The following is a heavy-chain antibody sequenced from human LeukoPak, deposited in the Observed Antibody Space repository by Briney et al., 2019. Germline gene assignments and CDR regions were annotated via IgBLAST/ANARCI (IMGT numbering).Heavy chain of an antibody. CDR3: ARVRRGDIVATIDY. J-gene: IGHJ4*02. Sequence: PSETLSPTCTVSGGSISSYYWSWIRKPAGKGLEWIGRIYTSGSTNYNPSLKSRVTMSVDTSKNQFSLKLSSVTAADTAVYYCARVRRGDIVATIDYWGQGTLVTVSS. CDR1: GGSISSYY. D-gene: IGHD5-12*01. CDR2: IYTSGST. V-gene: IGHV4-4*07.